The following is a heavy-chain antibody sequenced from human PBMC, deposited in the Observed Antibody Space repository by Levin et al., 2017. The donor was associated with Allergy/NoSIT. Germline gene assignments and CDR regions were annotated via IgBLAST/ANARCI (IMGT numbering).Heavy chain of an antibody. CDR1: GFTFSNYA. J-gene: IGHJ4*02. CDR2: ISGGGSST. D-gene: IGHD6-19*01. CDR3: AKASIAVVGTVDY. V-gene: IGHV3-23*01. Sequence: QPGGSLRLSCAASGFTFSNYAMTWVRQAPGEGLEWVSGISGGGSSTYYADSVKGRFTISRDNSKNTLYLQMNSLRAEDTAVYYCAKASIAVVGTVDYWGQGTLVTVSS.